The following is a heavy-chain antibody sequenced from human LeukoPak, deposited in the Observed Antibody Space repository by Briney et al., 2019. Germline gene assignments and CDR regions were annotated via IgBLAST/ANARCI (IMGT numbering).Heavy chain of an antibody. Sequence: ASVKVSCKASGYTFTNYGISWVRQAPGQGPEWMGWINAQSGRTSYAQKFQDRVSMITDTSISTAYMELSSLESDDTAMYYCARGTYYDSSGYSGVRLFDYWGQGTLVTVSS. D-gene: IGHD3-22*01. CDR3: ARGTYYDSSGYSGVRLFDY. CDR1: GYTFTNYG. V-gene: IGHV1-18*01. CDR2: INAQSGRT. J-gene: IGHJ4*02.